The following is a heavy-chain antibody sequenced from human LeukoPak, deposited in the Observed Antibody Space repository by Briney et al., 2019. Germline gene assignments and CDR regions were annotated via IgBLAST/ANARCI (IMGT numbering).Heavy chain of an antibody. D-gene: IGHD2/OR15-2a*01. CDR1: GFAFDDYA. CDR3: AKDAYGGATFFYYMDV. Sequence: GGSLRLSCAGSGFAFDDYAMHWVRQTPGKGLEWVSGISWNSGNIAYADFVGGRFTISRDNAKNSLSLQMNSLSDEDTAVYYCAKDAYGGATFFYYMDVWGKGTTVTVSS. J-gene: IGHJ6*03. V-gene: IGHV3-9*01. CDR2: ISWNSGNI.